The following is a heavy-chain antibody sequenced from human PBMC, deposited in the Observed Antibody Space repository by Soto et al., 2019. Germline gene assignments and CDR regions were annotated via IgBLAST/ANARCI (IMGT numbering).Heavy chain of an antibody. V-gene: IGHV3-30*18. D-gene: IGHD4-4*01. CDR2: ISYDGSNK. Sequence: GGSLRLSCAASGFTFSSYGMHWVRQAPGKGLEWVAVISYDGSNKYYADSVKGRFTISRDNSKNTLYLQMNSLRAEDTAVYYCAKTGRGGNYVFSIRQKFDYWGQGTLVTVSS. J-gene: IGHJ4*02. CDR3: AKTGRGGNYVFSIRQKFDY. CDR1: GFTFSSYG.